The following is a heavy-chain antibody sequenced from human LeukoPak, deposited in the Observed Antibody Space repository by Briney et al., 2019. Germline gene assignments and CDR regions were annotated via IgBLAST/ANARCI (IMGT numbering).Heavy chain of an antibody. V-gene: IGHV3-30*18. J-gene: IGHJ3*02. D-gene: IGHD3-10*01. CDR2: ISYDGSNK. CDR1: GFTFSSYV. CDR3: AKDRGRGSGSSDAFDI. Sequence: GGSLRLSCAASGFTFSSYVMHWVRQAPGKALEWVAVISYDGSNKYYADSVKGRFTISRDNSKNTLYLQMNSLRAEDTAVYYCAKDRGRGSGSSDAFDIWGQGTMVTVSS.